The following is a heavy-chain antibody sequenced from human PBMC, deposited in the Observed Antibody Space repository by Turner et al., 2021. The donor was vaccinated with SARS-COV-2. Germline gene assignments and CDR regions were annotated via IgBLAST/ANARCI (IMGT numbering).Heavy chain of an antibody. D-gene: IGHD5-18*01. CDR3: ARLMDTAMDYYGTDV. Sequence: QLQLQESGPGLVKPSETLSLTCTVSGGPISSSSYYWGWIRQPPGKGLGWIGNIYYSGSAYYNPSLKSRVTISVDPSKNQFSLKLTSVTAADTAVYYCARLMDTAMDYYGTDVWGQGTTVTVSS. CDR1: GGPISSSSYY. V-gene: IGHV4-39*01. J-gene: IGHJ6*02. CDR2: IYYSGSA.